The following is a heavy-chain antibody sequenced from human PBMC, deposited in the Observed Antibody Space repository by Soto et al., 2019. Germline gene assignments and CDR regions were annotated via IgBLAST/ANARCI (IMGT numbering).Heavy chain of an antibody. D-gene: IGHD6-6*01. CDR1: GGTFSSYA. CDR2: IIPIFGTA. V-gene: IGHV1-69*13. Sequence: SLLKVYWKASGGTFSSYAISWVRQAPGQGLEWMGGIIPIFGTANYAQKFQGRVTITADESTSTAYMELSSLRSEDTAVYYCARGSIAARRYFDYWGQGTLVTVSS. J-gene: IGHJ4*02. CDR3: ARGSIAARRYFDY.